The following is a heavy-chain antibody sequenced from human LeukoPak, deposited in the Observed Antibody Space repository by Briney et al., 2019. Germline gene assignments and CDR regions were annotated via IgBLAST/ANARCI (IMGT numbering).Heavy chain of an antibody. J-gene: IGHJ4*02. CDR3: ARHHRDIVVVVAAPSYHY. CDR1: GYSFTSYW. CDR2: IYPGDSDT. V-gene: IGHV5-51*01. D-gene: IGHD2-15*01. Sequence: GESLKISCKGSGYSFTSYWIGWVRQMPGKGLEWMGIIYPGDSDTKYSPSFQGQVTISADKSISTAYLQWSSLKASDTAMCYCARHHRDIVVVVAAPSYHYWGQGTLVTVSS.